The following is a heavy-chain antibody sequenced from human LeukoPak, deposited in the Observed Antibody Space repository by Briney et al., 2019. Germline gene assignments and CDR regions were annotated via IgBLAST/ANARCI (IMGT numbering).Heavy chain of an antibody. J-gene: IGHJ6*02. CDR1: GGTFSSYA. D-gene: IGHD5-12*01. CDR3: AREPSAPPTTFNVDIVATKLPYYGMDV. V-gene: IGHV1-69*10. Sequence: SVKVSCKASGGTFSSYAISWVRQSAGQGLGWMGGMVAILGVANSAQKFQGRVTITADKSTSTAYMELSSLRSEDTAVYYCAREPSAPPTTFNVDIVATKLPYYGMDVWGQGTTVTVSS. CDR2: MVAILGVA.